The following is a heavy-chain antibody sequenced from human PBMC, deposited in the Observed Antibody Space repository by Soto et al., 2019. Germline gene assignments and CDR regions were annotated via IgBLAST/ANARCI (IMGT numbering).Heavy chain of an antibody. CDR2: ISYDGSNK. Sequence: PGGSLRLSCGASGFTFSSYGMHWVGQAPGKGLEWVAVISYDGSNKYYADSVKGRFTISRDNSKNTLYPQMNSLRAEDTAVYYCAKDLGRSDFWSGYQSTHYYGMDVWGQGTTVTVSS. D-gene: IGHD3-3*01. CDR1: GFTFSSYG. V-gene: IGHV3-30*18. CDR3: AKDLGRSDFWSGYQSTHYYGMDV. J-gene: IGHJ6*02.